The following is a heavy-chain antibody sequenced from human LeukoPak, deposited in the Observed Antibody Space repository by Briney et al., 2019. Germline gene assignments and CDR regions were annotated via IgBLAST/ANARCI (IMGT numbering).Heavy chain of an antibody. CDR1: GLTFSAYG. J-gene: IGHJ4*02. CDR2: ISNHNGKT. D-gene: IGHD6-25*01. Sequence: ASVKVSCKTSGLTFSAYGIAWVRQAPGHGPEWMGWISNHNGKTNYAQKFQDRITVTTETSTGTVSMELRSLKPDDTAIYYCTRGVALATAYYFDSWGRGTQVTVAS. V-gene: IGHV1-18*04. CDR3: TRGVALATAYYFDS.